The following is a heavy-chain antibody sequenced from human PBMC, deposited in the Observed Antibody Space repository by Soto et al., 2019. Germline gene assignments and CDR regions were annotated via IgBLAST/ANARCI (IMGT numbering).Heavy chain of an antibody. Sequence: QVQLMQSGAEVKKPGASVKVSCKASGNTFTNYYIHWVRQAPGQGLEWMGTINPSGGHTTYSQNFLGRVTMTRDTSTSTLYMELTSLTSDDTAVYYCARWGHVVVVTAAFDYWGQGTLVTVSS. D-gene: IGHD2-21*02. CDR1: GNTFTNYY. CDR3: ARWGHVVVVTAAFDY. V-gene: IGHV1-46*01. J-gene: IGHJ4*02. CDR2: INPSGGHT.